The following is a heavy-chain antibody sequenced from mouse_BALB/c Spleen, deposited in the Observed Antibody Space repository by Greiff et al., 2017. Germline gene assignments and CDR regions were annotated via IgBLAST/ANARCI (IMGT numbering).Heavy chain of an antibody. J-gene: IGHJ4*01. V-gene: IGHV5-4*02. D-gene: IGHD2-2*01. CDR1: GFTFSDYY. Sequence: DVMLVESGGGLVKPGGSLKLSCAASGFTFSDYYMYWVRQTPEKRLEWVATISDGGSYTYYPDSVKGRFTISRDNAKNNLYLQMSSLKSEDTAMYYCARGGYGYNYAMDYWGQGTSVTVSS. CDR3: ARGGYGYNYAMDY. CDR2: ISDGGSYT.